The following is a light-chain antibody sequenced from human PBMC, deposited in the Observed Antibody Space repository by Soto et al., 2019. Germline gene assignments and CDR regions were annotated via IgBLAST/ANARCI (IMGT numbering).Light chain of an antibody. CDR2: STS. CDR1: SSNIGSNT. CDR3: AAWDDRLDVYV. Sequence: QSVLTQPPSASGTPGQIVAISCSGSSSNIGSNTVTWYQQLPGTAPKLLIYSTSQRSSGVPRRFSGSKSGASASLSISGLQSEDEADYYCAAWDDRLDVYVFGTGTKLTVL. V-gene: IGLV1-44*01. J-gene: IGLJ1*01.